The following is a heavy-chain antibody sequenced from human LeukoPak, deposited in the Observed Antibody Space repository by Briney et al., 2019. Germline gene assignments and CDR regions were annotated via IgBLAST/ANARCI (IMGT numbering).Heavy chain of an antibody. D-gene: IGHD3-16*01. CDR2: ISEESSAI. J-gene: IGHJ4*02. V-gene: IGHV3-9*01. CDR1: GLIFNVYA. Sequence: SLTLSCVPCGLIFNVYAIQCARRGRGEGGEWVLGISEESSAIVYVDSVRGRITISRDNAKNSLYLQKNSLRHEDTALYYSVKNADGGSASYFDFWGPGTLVTVAS. CDR3: VKNADGGSASYFDF.